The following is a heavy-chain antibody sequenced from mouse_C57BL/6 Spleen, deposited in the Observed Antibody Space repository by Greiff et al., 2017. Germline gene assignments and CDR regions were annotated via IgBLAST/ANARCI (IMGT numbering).Heavy chain of an antibody. Sequence: QVQLQQPGAELVMPGASVKLSCKASGYTFTSYWMHWVKQRPGQGLEWIGEIDPSDSYTNYNQKFKGKSTLTVDKSSSTAYMQLSSLTSEDSAVYYCAREELGRFAYWGQGTLVTVSA. CDR2: IDPSDSYT. J-gene: IGHJ3*01. CDR1: GYTFTSYW. CDR3: AREELGRFAY. V-gene: IGHV1-69*01. D-gene: IGHD4-1*01.